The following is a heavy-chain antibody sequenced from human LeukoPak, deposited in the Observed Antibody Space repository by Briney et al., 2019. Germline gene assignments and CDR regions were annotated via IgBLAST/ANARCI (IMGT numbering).Heavy chain of an antibody. CDR3: ARVGLGSSGYYYWYFDL. CDR1: GYTFTSYY. CDR2: TNPSGGST. D-gene: IGHD3-22*01. V-gene: IGHV1-46*01. Sequence: ASVKVSCKASGYTFTSYYMHWVRQAPGQGLEWMGITNPSGGSTSYAQKFQGRVTMTRDTSTSTVYMELSSLRSEDTAVYYCARVGLGSSGYYYWYFDLWGRGTLVTVSS. J-gene: IGHJ2*01.